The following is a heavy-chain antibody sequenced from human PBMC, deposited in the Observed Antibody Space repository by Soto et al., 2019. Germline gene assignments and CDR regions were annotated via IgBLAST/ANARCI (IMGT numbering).Heavy chain of an antibody. V-gene: IGHV1-69*01. Sequence: QVQLVQSGAEVKKPGSSVKVSCKASGGTFSSYSINWVRQAPGQGLAWMGEIIPICGTANYAQKFQGRVTMTADESTSTAYMELSSLRSEDTAVYYCARDGGRHSGGIDYWGQGTLVPVSS. J-gene: IGHJ4*02. CDR2: IIPICGTA. CDR1: GGTFSSYS. D-gene: IGHD1-26*01. CDR3: ARDGGRHSGGIDY.